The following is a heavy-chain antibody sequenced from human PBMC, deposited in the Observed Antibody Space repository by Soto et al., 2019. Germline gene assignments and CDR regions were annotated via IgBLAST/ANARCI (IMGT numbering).Heavy chain of an antibody. J-gene: IGHJ3*02. CDR2: INPNSGGT. CDR1: GYTFTGYY. V-gene: IGHV1-2*04. CDR3: AAGLELRGPDAFDI. D-gene: IGHD1-7*01. Sequence: ASVKVSCKASGYTFTGYYMHWVRQAPGQGLEWMGWINPNSGGTNYAQKFQGWVTMTRDTSISTAYMELSRLRSDDTAVYYCAAGLELRGPDAFDIWGQGTMVTVSS.